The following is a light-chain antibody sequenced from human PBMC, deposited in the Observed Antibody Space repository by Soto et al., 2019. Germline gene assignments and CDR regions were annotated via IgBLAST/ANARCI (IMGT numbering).Light chain of an antibody. CDR3: LVSYSGARV. V-gene: IGLV7-46*01. CDR1: TGAVTSGHY. J-gene: IGLJ2*01. CDR2: DTD. Sequence: VVTQEPSLTVSPGGTVTLTCGFSTGAVTSGHYPYWFQQKPGQAPTTLIYDTDNKHSWTPARFSGSLLGGKAALTLSGAQPEDEADYYCLVSYSGARVFGGGTKLTVL.